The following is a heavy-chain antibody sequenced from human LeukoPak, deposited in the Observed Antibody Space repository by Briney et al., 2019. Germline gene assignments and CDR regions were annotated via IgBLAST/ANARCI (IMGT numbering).Heavy chain of an antibody. Sequence: ASVKVSCKVSGYTLTELSMHWVRQAPGKGLEWMGGFDPEDGETIYAQKFQGRVTMTEDTSTDTAYMELSSLRSEDTAVYYCATAQLTSSYYDSSGYYDYFDYWGQGTLVTVSS. CDR2: FDPEDGET. CDR3: ATAQLTSSYYDSSGYYDYFDY. V-gene: IGHV1-24*01. J-gene: IGHJ4*02. CDR1: GYTLTELS. D-gene: IGHD3-22*01.